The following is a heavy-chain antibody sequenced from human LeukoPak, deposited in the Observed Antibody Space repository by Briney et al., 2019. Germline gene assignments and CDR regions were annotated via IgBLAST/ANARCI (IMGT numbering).Heavy chain of an antibody. CDR1: GGSFSGYY. CDR2: INHSRST. D-gene: IGHD3-10*01. Sequence: SETLSLTCAVYGGSFSGYYWSWIRQPPGKGLEWIGEINHSRSTNYNPSLKSRVTISIDTSKNQFSLKLSSVTAADTAVYYCARGESEAWYYGSGSYYWFDPWGQGTLVTVSS. V-gene: IGHV4-34*01. J-gene: IGHJ5*02. CDR3: ARGESEAWYYGSGSYYWFDP.